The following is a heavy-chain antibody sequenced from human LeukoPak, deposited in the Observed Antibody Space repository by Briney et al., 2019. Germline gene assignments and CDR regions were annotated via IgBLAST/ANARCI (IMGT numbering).Heavy chain of an antibody. Sequence: GGSLRLSCAASRFTFSSSGMHWVRQAPGKGLEWVAVIWSDGINKYYGDSVKGRFTISRDNSKNTLYLQMNSLRAEDTAVYYCARDPSSWFGEVSHFDFWGQGTLVTVSS. J-gene: IGHJ4*02. CDR3: ARDPSSWFGEVSHFDF. D-gene: IGHD6-13*01. CDR2: IWSDGINK. CDR1: RFTFSSSG. V-gene: IGHV3-33*01.